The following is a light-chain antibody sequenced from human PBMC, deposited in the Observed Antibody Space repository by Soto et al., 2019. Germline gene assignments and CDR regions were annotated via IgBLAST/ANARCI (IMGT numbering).Light chain of an antibody. CDR2: DNY. J-gene: IGLJ2*01. V-gene: IGLV1-51*01. CDR3: SSYTGTNVI. CDR1: TSNIGNRY. Sequence: QSVLTQPPSVSAAPGQKVTISCSGSTSNIGNRYVSWYQQLPGSAPKLLIYDNYKRPSGIPDRFSGSKSGSTASLTVSGLQAEDEANYYCSSYTGTNVIFGGGTKLTVL.